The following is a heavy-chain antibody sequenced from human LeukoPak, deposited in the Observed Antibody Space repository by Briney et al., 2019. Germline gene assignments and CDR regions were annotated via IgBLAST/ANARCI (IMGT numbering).Heavy chain of an antibody. Sequence: GGSLRLSCAASGFTVSSNYMSWVRQAPGKGLEWVSVIYSGGTTYYADSVKGRFTISRDNSKNTLYLQTNSLRAEDTAVYYCARVGSSWPNWYFDLWGRGTLVTVSS. D-gene: IGHD6-13*01. CDR1: GFTVSSNY. CDR3: ARVGSSWPNWYFDL. J-gene: IGHJ2*01. V-gene: IGHV3-53*01. CDR2: IYSGGTT.